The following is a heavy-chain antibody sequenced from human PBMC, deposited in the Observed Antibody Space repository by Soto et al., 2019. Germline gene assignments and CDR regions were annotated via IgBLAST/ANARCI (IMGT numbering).Heavy chain of an antibody. Sequence: QLQLQESGPGLEKPSETLSLTCTVSGGSISSSSYYWGWIRQPPGKGLEWIGSIDYSGSTYYNPFHKRRGTITLDTAKDEYSLTLSSVTATDTAVYYYASKEPKYEFWIGRFNNLLDPWGNGTLVTLSS. V-gene: IGHV4-39*01. CDR1: GGSISSSSYY. D-gene: IGHD3-3*01. CDR3: ASKEPKYEFWIGRFNNLLDP. J-gene: IGHJ5*02. CDR2: IDYSGST.